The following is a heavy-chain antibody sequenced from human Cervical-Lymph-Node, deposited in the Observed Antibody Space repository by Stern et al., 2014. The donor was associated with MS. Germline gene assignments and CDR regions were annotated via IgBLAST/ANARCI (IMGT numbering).Heavy chain of an antibody. Sequence: VQLVQSGAEVKKPGSSVKVSCKASGGTFSTYTISWVRQAPGQGLEWMGRIIPMLKKANYSQKFHGRVTITADKSTSTAYTELSSLTSEDTALYYCSRRDAYSPFDYWGQGTLVTVSS. D-gene: IGHD5-24*01. V-gene: IGHV1-69*02. CDR1: GGTFSTYT. CDR2: IIPMLKKA. CDR3: SRRDAYSPFDY. J-gene: IGHJ4*02.